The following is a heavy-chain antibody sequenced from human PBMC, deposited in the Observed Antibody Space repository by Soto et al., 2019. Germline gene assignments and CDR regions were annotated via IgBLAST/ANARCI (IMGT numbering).Heavy chain of an antibody. J-gene: IGHJ4*02. CDR1: GGSFSGYY. D-gene: IGHD6-19*01. V-gene: IGHV4-34*11. CDR3: ARDPGYSSGWGPFDY. CDR2: IYYSGST. Sequence: SETLSLTCAVYGGSFSGYYWSWIRQPPGKGLEWIGSIYYSGSTNYNPSLKSRVTISVDTSKNQFSLKLSSVTAADTAVYYCARDPGYSSGWGPFDYWGQGTLVTVSS.